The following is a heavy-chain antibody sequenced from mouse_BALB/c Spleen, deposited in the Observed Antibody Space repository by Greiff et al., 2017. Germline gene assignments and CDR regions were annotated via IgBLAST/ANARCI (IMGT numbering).Heavy chain of an antibody. CDR3: ARAGLRQDFDY. V-gene: IGHV5-6-5*01. J-gene: IGHJ2*01. CDR1: GFTFSSYA. D-gene: IGHD2-4*01. Sequence: EAKLVESGGGLVKPGGSLKLSCAASGFTFSSYAMSWVRQTPEKRLEWVASISSGGSTYYPDSVKGRFTISRDNARNILYLQMSSLRSEDTAMYYCARAGLRQDFDYWGQGTTLTVSS. CDR2: ISSGGST.